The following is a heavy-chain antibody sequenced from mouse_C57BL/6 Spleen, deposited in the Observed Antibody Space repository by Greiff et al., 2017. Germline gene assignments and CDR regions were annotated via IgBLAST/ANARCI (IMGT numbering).Heavy chain of an antibody. V-gene: IGHV14-4*01. CDR1: GFNFTDDY. D-gene: IGHD6-1*01. CDR2: IDPETGDT. J-gene: IGHJ3*01. Sequence: VQLQQCGAELVRPGASVKLSCTASGFNFTDDYMHWVKQRPEQGLEWIGWIDPETGDTAYASKFQGKGTITADTSSNTAYLQLSSLTSEDTAVYYCTTPLAYCSGFAYWGQGTLVTVSA. CDR3: TTPLAYCSGFAY.